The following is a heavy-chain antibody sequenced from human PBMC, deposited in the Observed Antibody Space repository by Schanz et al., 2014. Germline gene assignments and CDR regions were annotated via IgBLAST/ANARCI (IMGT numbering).Heavy chain of an antibody. Sequence: EVQLLESGGGLVKPGGSRRLSCPASGLTFSKHAMSWVRKAPGKGLEWVSAISGSGGSTYYADSVKGRFTISRDNSKNTLYLQMNSLRAEDTAVYYCAKGLSDTAMVKVDYWGQGTLVTVSS. J-gene: IGHJ4*02. D-gene: IGHD5-18*01. CDR2: ISGSGGST. CDR3: AKGLSDTAMVKVDY. CDR1: GLTFSKHA. V-gene: IGHV3-23*01.